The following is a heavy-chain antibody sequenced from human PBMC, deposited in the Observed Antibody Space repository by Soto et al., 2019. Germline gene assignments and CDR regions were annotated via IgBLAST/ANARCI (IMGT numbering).Heavy chain of an antibody. CDR3: ARRAGCSGGSCYFSDYYYYGMDV. Sequence: GESLKISCKGSGYSFTSYWIGWVRQMPGKGLEWMGIIYPGDSDTRYSPSFQGQVTISADKSISTAYLQWSSLKASDTAMYYCARRAGCSGGSCYFSDYYYYGMDVWGQGTTVTVSS. D-gene: IGHD2-15*01. J-gene: IGHJ6*02. CDR2: IYPGDSDT. V-gene: IGHV5-51*01. CDR1: GYSFTSYW.